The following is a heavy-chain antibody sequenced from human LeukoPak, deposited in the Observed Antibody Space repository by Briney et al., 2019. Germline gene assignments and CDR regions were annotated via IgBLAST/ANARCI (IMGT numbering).Heavy chain of an antibody. D-gene: IGHD6-13*01. CDR3: ATRAAAGRCFDY. CDR1: GFTFSDYY. CDR2: SSSCGSTI. Sequence: AGSLSLSCAVSGFTFSDYYMSWIWQAQGTGLEWVSYSSSCGSTISHDDSVMGRLTISRVNAANSLYLQMNSLIAADTAVYYRATRAAAGRCFDYWGQGTLVTVSS. V-gene: IGHV3-11*01. J-gene: IGHJ4*02.